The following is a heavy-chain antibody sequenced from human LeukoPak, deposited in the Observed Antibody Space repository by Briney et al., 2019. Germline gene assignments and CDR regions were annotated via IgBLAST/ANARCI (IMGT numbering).Heavy chain of an antibody. V-gene: IGHV3-23*01. D-gene: IGHD2-2*01. CDR1: GFTFSTYG. Sequence: GGSLRLSCADSGFTFSTYGMSWVRQAPGKGLEWVSGISGIGNYKYYADSVKGRFTISRDNSKNTLYLRLNSLRAEDTAVYYCVKSEAAIIDYWGQGTLVTVSS. CDR2: ISGIGNYK. CDR3: VKSEAAIIDY. J-gene: IGHJ4*02.